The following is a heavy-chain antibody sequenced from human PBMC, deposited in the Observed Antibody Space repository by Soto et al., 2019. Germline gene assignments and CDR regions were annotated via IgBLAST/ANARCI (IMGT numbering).Heavy chain of an antibody. J-gene: IGHJ4*02. CDR3: AKDQVLLWFGELYPAPRHGSGSYTLDY. CDR1: GFPFIRYG. D-gene: IGHD3-10*01. V-gene: IGHV3-30*18. Sequence: PGGSLRLSCAASGFPFIRYGMHWVRQAPGKGLEGGAGISYDGSNKYYADSVKGRFTISRDNSKNTLYLQMNSLRAEDTAVYYCAKDQVLLWFGELYPAPRHGSGSYTLDYWGQGTLVTVSS. CDR2: ISYDGSNK.